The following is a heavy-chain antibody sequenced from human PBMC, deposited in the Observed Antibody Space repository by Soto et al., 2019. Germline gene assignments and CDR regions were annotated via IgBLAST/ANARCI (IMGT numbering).Heavy chain of an antibody. CDR2: ISGSGGST. CDR1: GFTFSSYA. CDR3: AKGELIGYCSSTSCFSSY. D-gene: IGHD2-2*01. Sequence: GGSLRLSCAASGFTFSSYAMSWVRQAPGKGLEWVSAISGSGGSTYYADSVKGRFTISRDNSKSTLYLQMNSLRAEDTAVYYCAKGELIGYCSSTSCFSSYWGQGTLVTVSS. V-gene: IGHV3-23*01. J-gene: IGHJ4*02.